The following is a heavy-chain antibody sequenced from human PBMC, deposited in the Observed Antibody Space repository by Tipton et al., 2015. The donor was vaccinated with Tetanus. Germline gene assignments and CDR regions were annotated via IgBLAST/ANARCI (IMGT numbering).Heavy chain of an antibody. V-gene: IGHV3-33*01. D-gene: IGHD2-15*01. Sequence: SLRLSCAASGFTFNGYGIHWVRQAPGKGLEWVAVSWYDGTDTYYADAVKGRFTISRDNSKNTLYLQMNSLRAEDTAVYYCAREAYCSGGSCFSGDFANWGQGTQVTVSS. CDR1: GFTFNGYG. CDR2: SWYDGTDT. J-gene: IGHJ4*02. CDR3: AREAYCSGGSCFSGDFAN.